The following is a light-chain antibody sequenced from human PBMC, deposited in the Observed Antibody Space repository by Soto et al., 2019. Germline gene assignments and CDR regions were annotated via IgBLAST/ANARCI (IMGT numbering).Light chain of an antibody. V-gene: IGKV3-20*01. CDR3: QQYGSSPLT. CDR2: GAS. Sequence: EIVLTQSPGTLSLSPVESATLSCSASQSVSGSYLAWYQQKPGQAPRLLIYGASSRATGIPDRFSGSGSGTDFTLTISILEPEDFAVYYCQQYGSSPLTFGRGTKV. J-gene: IGKJ4*01. CDR1: QSVSGSY.